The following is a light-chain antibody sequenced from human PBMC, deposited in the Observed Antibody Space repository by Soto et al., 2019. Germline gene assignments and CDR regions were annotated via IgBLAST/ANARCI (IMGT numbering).Light chain of an antibody. CDR3: SSYTPGSTYL. V-gene: IGLV2-14*03. Sequence: QSVLTQPASVSGSHGQSITISCTGTGSNVGGYNFVSWFQHHPGKAPKLIIFDVSSRPSGVSDRFSGSKSGNTASLTISGLQAEDEADYYCSSYTPGSTYLFGGGTKLTVL. J-gene: IGLJ2*01. CDR1: GSNVGGYNF. CDR2: DVS.